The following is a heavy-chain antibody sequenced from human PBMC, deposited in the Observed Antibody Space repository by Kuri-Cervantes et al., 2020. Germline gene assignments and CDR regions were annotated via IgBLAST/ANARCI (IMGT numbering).Heavy chain of an antibody. D-gene: IGHD1-26*01. V-gene: IGHV3-23*01. CDR1: GFTFSSYA. CDR3: AKDISGSYFYYYYGMDV. Sequence: GGSLRLSCAASGFTFSSYAMSWVRQAPGKGLEWVSAISGSGGSTYYADSVKGRFTISRDNSKNTLYLQMNSLRAEDTAVYYCAKDISGSYFYYYYGMDVWGQGTRVTVSS. J-gene: IGHJ6*02. CDR2: ISGSGGST.